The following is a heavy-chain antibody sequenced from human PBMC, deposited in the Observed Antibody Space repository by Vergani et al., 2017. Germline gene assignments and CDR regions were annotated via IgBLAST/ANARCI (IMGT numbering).Heavy chain of an antibody. CDR3: ARDLYSYGMYYYGMDV. CDR2: IKQDGSEK. V-gene: IGHV3-7*01. CDR1: GFTFSSYW. Sequence: EVQLVESGGGLVQPGGSLRLSCAASGFTFSSYWISWVRPAPGKGLEWVANIKQDGSEKYYVDSVKGRFTISRDNAKNSLYLQMNSLRAEDTAVYYCARDLYSYGMYYYGMDVWGQGTTVTVSS. J-gene: IGHJ6*02. D-gene: IGHD5-18*01.